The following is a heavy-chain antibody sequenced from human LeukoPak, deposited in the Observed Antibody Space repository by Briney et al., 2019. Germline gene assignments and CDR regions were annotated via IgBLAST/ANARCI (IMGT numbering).Heavy chain of an antibody. V-gene: IGHV3-30*04. J-gene: IGHJ4*02. CDR3: TRPGGGSGSYFPY. CDR1: GFTFSGSA. D-gene: IGHD3-10*01. CDR2: ISYDGNDK. Sequence: PGGSLRLDCAASGFTFSGSAMHWVRQAPGKGPEWVALISYDGNDKYYADSVQGRFTISRDNFKNTLFLQMNSLRAEDTAVYYCTRPGGGSGSYFPYWGQGTLVTVPS.